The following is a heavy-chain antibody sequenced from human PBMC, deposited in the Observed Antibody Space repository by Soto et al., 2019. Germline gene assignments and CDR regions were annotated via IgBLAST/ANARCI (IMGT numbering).Heavy chain of an antibody. V-gene: IGHV3-48*03. Sequence: GGSLRLSCAASGFSFSNSEMNWIRQAPGKGLEWVSHMTGSGSAIYYADSVKGRFTISRDNANNLLYLQLNSLRAEDTALYYCARSGGDYRPFDYWGQGTLVTVSS. J-gene: IGHJ4*02. CDR2: MTGSGSAI. CDR1: GFSFSNSE. CDR3: ARSGGDYRPFDY. D-gene: IGHD2-21*01.